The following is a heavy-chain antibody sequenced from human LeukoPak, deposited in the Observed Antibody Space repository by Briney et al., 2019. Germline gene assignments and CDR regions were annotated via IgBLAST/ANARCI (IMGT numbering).Heavy chain of an antibody. D-gene: IGHD4-17*01. CDR1: GFTFSSYW. V-gene: IGHV3-7*03. CDR3: ARATTVTTPKFLYSYGMDV. CDR2: IKEDGSEK. J-gene: IGHJ6*04. Sequence: PGGSLRLSCVASGFTFSSYWMTWVRQAPGKGLEWVANIKEDGSEKNYVDSVKGRFSISRDNAKKSLYLQMNSLRAEDTAVYYCARATTVTTPKFLYSYGMDVWGKGTTVTAPS.